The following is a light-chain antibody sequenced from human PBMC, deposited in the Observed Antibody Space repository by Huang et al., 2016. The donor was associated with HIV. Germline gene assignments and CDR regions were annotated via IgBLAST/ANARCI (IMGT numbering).Light chain of an antibody. V-gene: IGKV3-15*01. CDR1: ESVSSN. CDR2: DAS. J-gene: IGKJ5*01. Sequence: EIVMTQSPDTLSVFPGERVTLSCRASESVSSNLAWYQQKSGQAPRLLIYDASTRATGIPARVSGSGSGTEFTLTINSLLSEDFAVYYCQQYNDWPPITFGQGTRLDMK. CDR3: QQYNDWPPIT.